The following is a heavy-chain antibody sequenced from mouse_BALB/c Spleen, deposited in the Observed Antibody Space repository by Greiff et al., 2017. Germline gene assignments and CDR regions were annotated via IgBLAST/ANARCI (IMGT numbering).Heavy chain of an antibody. CDR3: NGAAPDYYAMDY. CDR1: GFNIKDYY. V-gene: IGHV14-4*02. CDR2: IDPENGDT. J-gene: IGHJ4*01. Sequence: EVQLQQSGAELVRSGASVKLSCTASGFNIKDYYMHWVKQRPEQGLEWIGWIDPENGDTEYAPKFQGKATMTADTSSNTAYLQLSSLTSEDTAVYYCNGAAPDYYAMDYWGQGTSVTVSS.